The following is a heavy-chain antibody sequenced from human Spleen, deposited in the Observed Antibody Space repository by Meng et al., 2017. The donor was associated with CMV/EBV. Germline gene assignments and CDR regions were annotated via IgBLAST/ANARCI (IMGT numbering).Heavy chain of an antibody. CDR1: GFRFNSYG. CDR3: ARDVVIQCGGDCPFDY. Sequence: LSLTCATSGFRFNSYGMAWVRQAPGKGLEWVAFTQYDGHKELYADSVKGRFTISRDSSKNTVYLQMNSLRREDTALYYCARDVVIQCGGDCPFDYWGPGTLVTVSS. V-gene: IGHV3-30*02. CDR2: TQYDGHKE. J-gene: IGHJ4*02. D-gene: IGHD2-21*01.